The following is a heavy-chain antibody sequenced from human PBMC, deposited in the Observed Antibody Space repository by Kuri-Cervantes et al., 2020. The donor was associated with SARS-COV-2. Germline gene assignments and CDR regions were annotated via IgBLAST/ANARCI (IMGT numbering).Heavy chain of an antibody. CDR1: GFTFSSYA. D-gene: IGHD5-24*01. Sequence: GGSLRLSCAASGFTFSSYAMSWVRQAPGKGLEWVSSISGSGSSTYYADSVKGRFTISRDNSKNTLYLQMNSLRAEDTAVYYCARGASGYNPPFDYWGQGTLVTVSS. V-gene: IGHV3-23*01. CDR3: ARGASGYNPPFDY. CDR2: ISGSGSST. J-gene: IGHJ4*02.